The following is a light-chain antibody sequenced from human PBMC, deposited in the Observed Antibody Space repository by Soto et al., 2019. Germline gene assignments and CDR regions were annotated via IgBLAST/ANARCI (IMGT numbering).Light chain of an antibody. CDR2: DAS. CDR3: QQRSNWSGT. V-gene: IGKV3-11*01. J-gene: IGKJ2*01. Sequence: EIVLTQSPATLSLSPGERATLSCRASQSVSSYLAWYQHKPGQAPRLLIYDASNRATGIPARFSGSGSATAFTLTISCLEAADFAVYYCQQRSNWSGTFGQGTKLEIK. CDR1: QSVSSY.